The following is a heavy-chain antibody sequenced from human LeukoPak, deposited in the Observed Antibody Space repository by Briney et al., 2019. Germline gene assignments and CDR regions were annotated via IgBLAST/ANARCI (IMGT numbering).Heavy chain of an antibody. CDR1: GDSMSNFY. Sequence: SETLSLTCSVSGDSMSNFYWSWIRQPPGKGLEWIGYIDYSGSTSYNPSLKSRVTMSIDTSKNQFSLRLSSVAAADTAVYYCARVQSSSWYPEHFDYWGQGTLVTVSS. CDR3: ARVQSSSWYPEHFDY. D-gene: IGHD6-13*01. CDR2: IDYSGST. J-gene: IGHJ4*02. V-gene: IGHV4-59*12.